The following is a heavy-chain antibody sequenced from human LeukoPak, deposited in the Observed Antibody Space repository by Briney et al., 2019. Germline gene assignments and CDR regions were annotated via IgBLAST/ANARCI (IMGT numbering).Heavy chain of an antibody. CDR2: IIPIFGTA. CDR1: GGTFSSYA. V-gene: IGHV1-69*01. J-gene: IGHJ4*02. Sequence: GASVKVSCKASGGTFSSYAISWVRQAPGQGLEWMGGIIPIFGTANYAQKFQGRVTITADESTSTAYMELSSLRSEDTAVYYCASSYYYDSSGYSVYWGQGTLVTVSS. D-gene: IGHD3-22*01. CDR3: ASSYYYDSSGYSVY.